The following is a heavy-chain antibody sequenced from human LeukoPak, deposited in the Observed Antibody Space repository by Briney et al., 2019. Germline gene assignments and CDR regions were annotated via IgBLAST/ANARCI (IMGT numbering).Heavy chain of an antibody. CDR1: GGSISSYY. V-gene: IGHV4-59*01. J-gene: IGHJ4*02. Sequence: SETLSLTCTVSGGSISSYYWSWIRQPPGKGLEWIGYIYYSGSTNYNPSLKSRVTISVDTSKNQFSLKLSSVTAADTAVYYCARYPPPIMTTVVTWGQGTLVTVSS. CDR3: ARYPPPIMTTVVT. CDR2: IYYSGST. D-gene: IGHD4-23*01.